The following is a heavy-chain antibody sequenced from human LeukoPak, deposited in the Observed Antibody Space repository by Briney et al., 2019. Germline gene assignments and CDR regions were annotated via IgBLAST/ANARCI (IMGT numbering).Heavy chain of an antibody. CDR2: ISASGDTT. D-gene: IGHD3-9*01. Sequence: TGGSLRLSCAASGFTFSSHVMSWVRQAPGKWLEWVSDISASGDTTYYADSVKGWFTISRDNSKNTLDLQKSSLRVEDTAVYYCAKAADWLAADYNDYWGQGTLVTVSS. V-gene: IGHV3-23*01. CDR3: AKAADWLAADYNDY. J-gene: IGHJ4*02. CDR1: GFTFSSHV.